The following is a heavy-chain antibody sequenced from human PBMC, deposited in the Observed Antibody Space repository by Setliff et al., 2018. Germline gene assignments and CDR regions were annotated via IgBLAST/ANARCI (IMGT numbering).Heavy chain of an antibody. CDR1: GFTFSTHS. V-gene: IGHV3-21*01. CDR2: ISRSSTYI. Sequence: GESLKISCAASGFTFSTHSMNWVRQALGKGLEWVSSISRSSTYIYYADSMKGRFTISRDNAKNSLYLQMNSLRAEDTAVYYCASAGHSGSWFPFDAFHIWGQGTMVTV. J-gene: IGHJ3*02. CDR3: ASAGHSGSWFPFDAFHI. D-gene: IGHD6-13*01.